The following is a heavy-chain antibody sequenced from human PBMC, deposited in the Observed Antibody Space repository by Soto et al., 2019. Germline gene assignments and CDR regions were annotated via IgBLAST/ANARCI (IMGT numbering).Heavy chain of an antibody. J-gene: IGHJ4*02. CDR2: ISAGGDRT. CDR1: GFIFSNYA. CDR3: AFDYPASTAAFTTPLIPNDY. D-gene: IGHD3-22*01. Sequence: GGSLRLSCAASGFIFSNYAINWVRQAPGRGLEWVALISAGGDRTHYADSVKGRLSVSRDNPRSTVFLQMSSLTAEDTAIYHFAFDYPASTAAFTTPLIPNDYWGRGTVVTVSS. V-gene: IGHV3-23*01.